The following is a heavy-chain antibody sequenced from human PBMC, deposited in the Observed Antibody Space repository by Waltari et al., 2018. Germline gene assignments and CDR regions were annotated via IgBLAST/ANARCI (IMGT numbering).Heavy chain of an antibody. Sequence: QVQLVQSGTEVKKPGASVTVSCKTSGFTFSTYNIHWLRQAPGQGPEWMGLINLRGGTTDYAEEFQDRFTMTRDTSTDTAYMEVRSLTPEDTAVYYCARGDFGRQRIPDHWGQGTQVTVSS. V-gene: IGHV1-46*01. CDR3: ARGDFGRQRIPDH. D-gene: IGHD3-10*01. CDR1: GFTFSTYN. CDR2: INLRGGTT. J-gene: IGHJ4*02.